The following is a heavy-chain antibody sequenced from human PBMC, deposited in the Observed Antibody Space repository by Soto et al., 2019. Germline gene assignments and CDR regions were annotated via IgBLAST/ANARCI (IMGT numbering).Heavy chain of an antibody. D-gene: IGHD2-21*01. V-gene: IGHV3-74*01. Sequence: EVQLVESGGGLVQPGGSLRLSCVASGFTFSSHWMHWVRQAPGKGLVWVSRIGSDGSRTNYADSVKGRFAIFRDNAKNTVYLEMNSLRAEETAVYYCTRGVMGAYGRDIWGQGTMVTVSS. CDR3: TRGVMGAYGRDI. CDR2: IGSDGSRT. CDR1: GFTFSSHW. J-gene: IGHJ3*02.